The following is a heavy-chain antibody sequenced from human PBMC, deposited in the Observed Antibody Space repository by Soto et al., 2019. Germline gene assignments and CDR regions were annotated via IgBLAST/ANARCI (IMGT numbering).Heavy chain of an antibody. V-gene: IGHV4-59*01. Sequence: SETLSLTCTVSGGSISSYYWSWIRQPPGKGLEWIGYIYYSGSTNYNPSLKSRVTISVDTSKNQFSLKLSSVTAADTAVYYCARAPPYSSGWYDYYYYYGMDVWGQGTTVTVSS. CDR3: ARAPPYSSGWYDYYYYYGMDV. D-gene: IGHD6-19*01. J-gene: IGHJ6*02. CDR2: IYYSGST. CDR1: GGSISSYY.